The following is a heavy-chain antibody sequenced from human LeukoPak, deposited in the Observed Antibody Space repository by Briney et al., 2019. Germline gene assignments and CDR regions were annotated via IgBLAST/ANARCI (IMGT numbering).Heavy chain of an antibody. CDR2: ISGSGGST. CDR1: GFTFSNAW. D-gene: IGHD6-6*01. V-gene: IGHV3-23*01. Sequence: GGSLRLSCAASGFTFSNAWMSWVRQAPGKGLEWVSAISGSGGSTYYADSVKGRFTISRDNSKNTLYLQMNSLRAEDTAVYYCAKGQAARPYYYYYYMDVWGKGTTVTVSS. CDR3: AKGQAARPYYYYYYMDV. J-gene: IGHJ6*03.